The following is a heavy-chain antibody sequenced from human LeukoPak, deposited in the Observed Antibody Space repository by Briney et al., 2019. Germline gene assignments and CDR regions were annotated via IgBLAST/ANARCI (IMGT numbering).Heavy chain of an antibody. CDR2: FDPEDGET. D-gene: IGHD5-18*01. V-gene: IGHV1-24*01. J-gene: IGHJ4*02. Sequence: ASVKVSCKVSGYTLTELSMHWVRQAPGKGLEWMGGFDPEDGETIYAQKFQGRVTMTEDTSTDTAYMELSSLRSEDTAVYYCATDLLVRGYSYGYFRDYWGQGTLVTVSS. CDR1: GYTLTELS. CDR3: ATDLLVRGYSYGYFRDY.